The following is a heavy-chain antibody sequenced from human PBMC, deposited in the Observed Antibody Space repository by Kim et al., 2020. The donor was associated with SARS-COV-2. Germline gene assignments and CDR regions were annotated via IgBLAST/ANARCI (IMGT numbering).Heavy chain of an antibody. CDR2: K. Sequence: KYYADSVKGRFTISRVNSKNTLYLQMNSLRAEDTAVYYCAREGSGSYPDYWGQGTLVTVSS. D-gene: IGHD3-10*01. CDR3: AREGSGSYPDY. V-gene: IGHV3-33*01. J-gene: IGHJ4*02.